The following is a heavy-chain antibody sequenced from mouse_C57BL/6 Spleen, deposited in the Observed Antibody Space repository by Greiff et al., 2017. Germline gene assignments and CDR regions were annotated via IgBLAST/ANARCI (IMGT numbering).Heavy chain of an antibody. J-gene: IGHJ4*01. CDR3: ASTYSNYGYAMDY. Sequence: VQLQQPGAELVKPGASVKLSCKASGYTFTSYWMHWVKQRPGQGLEWIGMIHPNSGSTNYNEKFKSKATLTVDKSSSTAYMQLSSLTSEDSAVYYCASTYSNYGYAMDYWGQGTSVTVSS. D-gene: IGHD2-5*01. CDR1: GYTFTSYW. CDR2: IHPNSGST. V-gene: IGHV1-64*01.